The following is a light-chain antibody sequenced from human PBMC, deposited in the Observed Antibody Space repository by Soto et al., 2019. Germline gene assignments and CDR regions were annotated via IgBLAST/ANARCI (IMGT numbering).Light chain of an antibody. J-gene: IGLJ2*01. CDR3: CSYAPSRTLL. CDR1: SSDVGTYNL. V-gene: IGLV2-23*01. Sequence: QSVLTQPASVSGSPGESITISCTGTSSDVGTYNLVTWYQQHPGRVPKLILYEGNKRPSGVSSRFSASKSGYTASLTISGLQAEDEADYFCCSYAPSRTLLFGGGTKVTVL. CDR2: EGN.